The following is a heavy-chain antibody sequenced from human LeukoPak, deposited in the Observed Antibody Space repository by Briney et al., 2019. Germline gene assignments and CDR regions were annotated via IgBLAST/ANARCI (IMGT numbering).Heavy chain of an antibody. CDR2: INHSGST. V-gene: IGHV4-34*01. J-gene: IGHJ4*02. D-gene: IGHD6-13*01. CDR3: ARVIAAAGTGCCYFDY. Sequence: SETLSLTCAVYGGSFSGYYWSWIRQPPGKGLEWIGEINHSGSTNYNPSLKSRVTISVDTSKNQLSLKLSSVTAADTAVYYCARVIAAAGTGCCYFDYWGQGTLVTVSS. CDR1: GGSFSGYY.